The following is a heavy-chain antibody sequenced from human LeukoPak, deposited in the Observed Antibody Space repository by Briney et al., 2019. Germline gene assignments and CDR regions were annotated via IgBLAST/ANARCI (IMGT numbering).Heavy chain of an antibody. D-gene: IGHD6-6*01. CDR2: IYYSGNT. J-gene: IGHJ6*04. Sequence: SETLSLTCAVSGVSISSSYWSWIRQPPGKGLEWIGYIYYSGNTNYNPSLKSRVAMSTDTSKNQFSLKLTSVTAADTALYYCARDGSGSSADVWGKGTSVTVSS. V-gene: IGHV4-59*01. CDR3: ARDGSGSSADV. CDR1: GVSISSSY.